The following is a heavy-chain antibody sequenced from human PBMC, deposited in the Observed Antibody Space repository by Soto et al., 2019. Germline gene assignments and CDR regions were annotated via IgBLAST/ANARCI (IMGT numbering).Heavy chain of an antibody. CDR3: SHGSGWGYGDSYFDD. CDR1: GFSLSTSGVG. J-gene: IGHJ4*02. Sequence: SGPTLVNPTQTLTLTCTFSGFSLSTSGVGVGWIRQPPGKALEWLALIYWDDDKRYSPSLKSRLTITKDTSKNQVVLTMANMDPVDTATYYCSHGSGWGYGDSYFDDWGQGTLVTVSS. CDR2: IYWDDDK. V-gene: IGHV2-5*02. D-gene: IGHD4-17*01.